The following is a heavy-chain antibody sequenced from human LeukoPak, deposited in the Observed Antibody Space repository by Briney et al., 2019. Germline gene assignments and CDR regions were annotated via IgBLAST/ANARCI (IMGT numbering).Heavy chain of an antibody. CDR3: ARVSSTVTPAYYYYYYGMDV. CDR1: GGSISSYY. D-gene: IGHD4-17*01. CDR2: IYYSGST. Sequence: SETLSLTCTVSGGSISSYYWSWIRQPPGKGLEWIGYIYYSGSTNYNPSLKSRVTISVDTSKNQFSLKLSSVTAADTAVYYCARVSSTVTPAYYYYYYGMDVWGQGTTVTVSS. J-gene: IGHJ6*02. V-gene: IGHV4-59*12.